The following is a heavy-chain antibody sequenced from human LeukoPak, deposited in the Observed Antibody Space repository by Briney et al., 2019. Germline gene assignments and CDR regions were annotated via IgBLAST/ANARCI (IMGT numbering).Heavy chain of an antibody. CDR3: ARLMLEYCSSTSCYSKAPDAFDI. CDR1: GYSFTSYW. CDR2: IYPGDSDT. V-gene: IGHV5-51*01. Sequence: GESLQISCKGSGYSFTSYWIGWVRQMPGKGLEWMGIIYPGDSDTRYSPSFQGQVTISADKSISTAYLQWSSLKASDTAMYYCARLMLEYCSSTSCYSKAPDAFDIWGQGTMVTVSS. J-gene: IGHJ3*02. D-gene: IGHD2-2*01.